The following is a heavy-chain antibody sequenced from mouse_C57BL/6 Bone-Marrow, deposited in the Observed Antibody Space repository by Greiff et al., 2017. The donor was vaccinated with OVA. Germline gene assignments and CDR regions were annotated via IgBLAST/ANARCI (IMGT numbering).Heavy chain of an antibody. CDR2: IYPGSGST. J-gene: IGHJ1*03. CDR3: AITTVVASDWYFDV. V-gene: IGHV1-55*01. Sequence: QVQLQQPGAELVKPGASVKMSCKASGYTFTSYWITWVKQRPGQGLEWIGDIYPGSGSTNYNEKFKSKATLTVDTSSSTAYMQLSSLTSEDSAVYYGAITTVVASDWYFDVWGTGTTVTVSS. D-gene: IGHD1-1*01. CDR1: GYTFTSYW.